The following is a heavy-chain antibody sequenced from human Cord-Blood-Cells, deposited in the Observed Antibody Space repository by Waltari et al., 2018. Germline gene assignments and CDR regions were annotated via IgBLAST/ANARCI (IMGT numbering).Heavy chain of an antibody. Sequence: QVQLVESGGGVVQPGRSLRLSCAASGFTFISYAMHSLRQTPGKGLEWVAVISYDGSNKYYADSVKGRFTISRDNSKNTLYLQMNSLRAEDTAVYYCASTTTVVTPGAFDIWGQGTMVTVSS. CDR2: ISYDGSNK. CDR3: ASTTTVVTPGAFDI. J-gene: IGHJ3*02. CDR1: GFTFISYA. D-gene: IGHD4-17*01. V-gene: IGHV3-30-3*01.